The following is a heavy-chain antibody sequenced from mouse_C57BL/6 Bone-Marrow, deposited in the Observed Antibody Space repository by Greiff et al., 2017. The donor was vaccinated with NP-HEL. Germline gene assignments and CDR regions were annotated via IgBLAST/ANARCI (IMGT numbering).Heavy chain of an antibody. V-gene: IGHV1-63*01. J-gene: IGHJ1*03. CDR3: AGVCDGDNGEYVDV. Sequence: VQLQQPGAELVRPGTSVKMSCKASGYTFTSYWMGWAKQRPGHGLEWIGDIDPSGGYTNYNEKFKGKATLTADTSSSTAYMQLSSLTSEDSAVSDGAGVCDGDNGEYVDVGDRGTAATVTA. CDR1: GYTFTSYW. CDR2: IDPSGGYT. D-gene: IGHD2-13*01.